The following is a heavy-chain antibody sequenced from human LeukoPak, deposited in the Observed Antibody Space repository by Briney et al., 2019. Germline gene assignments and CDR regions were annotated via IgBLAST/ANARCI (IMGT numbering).Heavy chain of an antibody. Sequence: KVSCKASGGTFSSYAISWVRQAPGQGLEWMGRIIPIFGTGNYAQKFQGRVTITTDESTSTAYMELSSLRSEDTAVYYCARPRGIVAGDAFDIWGQGTMVTVSS. D-gene: IGHD6-25*01. J-gene: IGHJ3*02. CDR2: IIPIFGTG. CDR1: GGTFSSYA. CDR3: ARPRGIVAGDAFDI. V-gene: IGHV1-69*05.